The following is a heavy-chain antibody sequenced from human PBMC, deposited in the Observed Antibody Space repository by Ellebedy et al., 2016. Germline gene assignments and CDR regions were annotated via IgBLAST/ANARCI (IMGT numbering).Heavy chain of an antibody. Sequence: ASVKVSXXASGYIFKTYDISWVRLAPGQGLEWMGWISTNSGNTNYGQKFAGRLTMTTDTSTNTAYMELRSLRSDDTAVYFCSRDLDAIQDPAPFDSWGQGTQVTVSS. CDR1: GYIFKTYD. D-gene: IGHD1-1*01. V-gene: IGHV1-18*01. CDR2: ISTNSGNT. J-gene: IGHJ4*02. CDR3: SRDLDAIQDPAPFDS.